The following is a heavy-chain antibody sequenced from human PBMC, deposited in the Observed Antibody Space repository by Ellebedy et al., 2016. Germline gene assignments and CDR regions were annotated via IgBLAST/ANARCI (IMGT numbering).Heavy chain of an antibody. Sequence: ASVKVSCKASGYTFIDYDINWVRQATGQGPEWMGWMNPDRGSSGSAQQFRGRVTMTSDNSINTAYLELSGLKYDDTAMYYCATAVMVVNWGQGTRIIVSS. CDR1: GYTFIDYD. J-gene: IGHJ1*01. CDR2: MNPDRGSS. CDR3: ATAVMVVN. D-gene: IGHD2-15*01. V-gene: IGHV1-8*01.